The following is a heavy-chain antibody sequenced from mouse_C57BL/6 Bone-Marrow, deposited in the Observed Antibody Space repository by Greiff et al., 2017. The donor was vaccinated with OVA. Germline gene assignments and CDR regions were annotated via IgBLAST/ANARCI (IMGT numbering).Heavy chain of an antibody. V-gene: IGHV1-82*01. CDR2: IYPGDGDT. D-gene: IGHD1-1*01. J-gene: IGHJ4*01. CDR1: GYAFSSSW. CDR3: ARLGTTVVPYYYAMDY. Sequence: QVQLQQSGPELVKPGASVKISCKASGYAFSSSWMNLVKQRPGQGLEWIGRIYPGDGDTNYNGKFKGKATLTADQSSSTAYMQLSSRTSEDSAVYFWARLGTTVVPYYYAMDYWGQGTSVTVSS.